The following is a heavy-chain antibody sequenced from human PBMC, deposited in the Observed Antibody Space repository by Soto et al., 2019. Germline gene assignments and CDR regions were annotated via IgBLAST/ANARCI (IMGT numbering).Heavy chain of an antibody. J-gene: IGHJ2*01. CDR3: ARVHEPDYVQILSGYFDL. V-gene: IGHV3-30-3*01. D-gene: IGHD4-17*01. CDR2: ISYDGSNK. CDR1: GFTFNSYA. Sequence: QVQLVESGGGVVQPGMSLRLSCAASGFTFNSYAMHWVRQAPGKGLEWVAVISYDGSNKYYADSVKGRFTISRDNSKNTLYLQMNSLRAEDTAVYYCARVHEPDYVQILSGYFDLWGRGTLVTVSS.